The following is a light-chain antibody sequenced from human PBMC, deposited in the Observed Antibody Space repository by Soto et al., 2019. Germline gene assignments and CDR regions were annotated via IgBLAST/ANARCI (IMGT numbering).Light chain of an antibody. V-gene: IGLV2-14*01. J-gene: IGLJ1*01. CDR2: DVS. Sequence: QSVLTQSASVSGSPGQSITISCTGTSSDVGAYNHVSWYQQHPGKAPKVMIHDVSNRPSGVSSRFSGSKSGNTASLTISGLQAEDEADYYCSSYTSSSTAYVFGTGTKVTVL. CDR3: SSYTSSSTAYV. CDR1: SSDVGAYNH.